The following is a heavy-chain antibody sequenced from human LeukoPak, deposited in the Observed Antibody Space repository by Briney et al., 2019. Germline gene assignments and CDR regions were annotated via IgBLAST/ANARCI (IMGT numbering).Heavy chain of an antibody. Sequence: SETLSLTCTVSGSIISIYYWRWIRQPAGKGLEWIGRIYTGGSTNYNPSLKSRVTISIDTSKNQFSLKLNSVTAADTAVYYCARDREYSYAFDYWGQGTLVTVSS. CDR1: GSIISIYY. CDR3: ARDREYSYAFDY. J-gene: IGHJ4*02. D-gene: IGHD5-18*01. CDR2: IYTGGST. V-gene: IGHV4-4*07.